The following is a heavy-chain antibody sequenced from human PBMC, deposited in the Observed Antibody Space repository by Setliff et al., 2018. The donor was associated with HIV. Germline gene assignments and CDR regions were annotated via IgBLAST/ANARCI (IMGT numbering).Heavy chain of an antibody. CDR3: ARALWRDSSGPFHF. CDR2: IYPDDSHT. V-gene: IGHV5-51*01. J-gene: IGHJ4*02. D-gene: IGHD3-22*01. Sequence: GESLKISCQGSANSFATYWIGWVRQMPGKGLEWMGVIYPDDSHTTYSPSFQGQVTISADKSISTAYLHWSTLKDSDTATYDCARALWRDSSGPFHFWGQGTLVTVSS. CDR1: ANSFATYW.